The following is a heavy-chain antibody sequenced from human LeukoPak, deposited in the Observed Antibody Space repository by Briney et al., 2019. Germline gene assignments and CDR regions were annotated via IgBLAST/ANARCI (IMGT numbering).Heavy chain of an antibody. Sequence: GGSLRLSCAVSGFTFSTYGMHWVRQAPGKGLEWVAVIWYDGSKKYYADSVKGRFTISRDNSMNTLYLQMSSQRAEDTAVYYCARGYGSESYIFDYWGQGTLVTVSS. CDR2: IWYDGSKK. V-gene: IGHV3-33*01. CDR1: GFTFSTYG. D-gene: IGHD3-10*01. J-gene: IGHJ4*02. CDR3: ARGYGSESYIFDY.